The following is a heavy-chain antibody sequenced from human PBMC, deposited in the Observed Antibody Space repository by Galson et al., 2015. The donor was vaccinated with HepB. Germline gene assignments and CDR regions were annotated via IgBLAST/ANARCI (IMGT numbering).Heavy chain of an antibody. CDR3: AKAQEVVAPTIFDY. V-gene: IGHV3-23*01. J-gene: IGHJ4*02. Sequence: SLRLSCAVSGFTFSSYGMNWVRQAPGKGLEWVSGIGGRGGSTYYAGSVKGRFTISRDNSKNTLYLQMNSLRAEDTAVYYCAKAQEVVAPTIFDYWGQGTLVTVSS. CDR2: IGGRGGST. CDR1: GFTFSSYG. D-gene: IGHD2-15*01.